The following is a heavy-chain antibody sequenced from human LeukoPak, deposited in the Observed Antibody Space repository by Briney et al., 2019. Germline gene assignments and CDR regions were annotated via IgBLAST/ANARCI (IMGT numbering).Heavy chain of an antibody. Sequence: PSETLSLTCGIQYGPLSGYYWTWIRQPPGKGLEWIGEIHHSGGSNYNASLKSRVTISLDTSKNQFSLKLTSMTAADTATYFCARGGGLRRSWLDLWGQGTLVTVSS. J-gene: IGHJ5*02. CDR3: ARGGGLRRSWLDL. D-gene: IGHD3-10*01. CDR1: YGPLSGYY. CDR2: IHHSGGS. V-gene: IGHV4-34*01.